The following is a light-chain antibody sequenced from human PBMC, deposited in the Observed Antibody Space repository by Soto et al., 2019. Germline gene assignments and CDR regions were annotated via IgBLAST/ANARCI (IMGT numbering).Light chain of an antibody. CDR1: TSNIGSNP. Sequence: QSALAQPPSVSLTPGQTVTISCSGSTSNIGSNPVNWYQQLPGTAPRLLISTNNQRPSGVPDRFSGSRSGTSASLAISGLQSEDEADYYCAAWDDRLNGPSYVFGTGTKVTVL. CDR2: TNN. J-gene: IGLJ1*01. CDR3: AAWDDRLNGPSYV. V-gene: IGLV1-44*01.